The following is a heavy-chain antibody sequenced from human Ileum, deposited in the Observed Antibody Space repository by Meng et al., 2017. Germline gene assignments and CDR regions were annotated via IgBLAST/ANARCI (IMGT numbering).Heavy chain of an antibody. CDR2: VLSNSRNI. CDR1: GFTFADYA. Sequence: GGSLRLSCAGSGFTFADYAMHWVRQVPGKGLEWVSGVLSNSRNIGYADSVKGRFTISRDDAKNSLYLQMNSLTTEDTALYYCAKDKAGDLDYWGQGTLVNVSS. J-gene: IGHJ4*02. CDR3: AKDKAGDLDY. D-gene: IGHD7-27*01. V-gene: IGHV3-9*01.